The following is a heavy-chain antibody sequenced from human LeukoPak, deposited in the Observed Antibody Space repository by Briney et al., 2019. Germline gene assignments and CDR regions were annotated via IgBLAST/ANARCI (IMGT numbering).Heavy chain of an antibody. CDR2: INHSGST. CDR3: ARLRFGTNFDY. V-gene: IGHV4-39*07. Sequence: SETLSLTCTVSGGSISTSSYYWSWIRQPPGKGLEWIGEINHSGSTNYNPSLKSRVTISVDTSKNQFSLKLSSVTAADTAVYYCARLRFGTNFDYWGQGTLVTVSS. D-gene: IGHD3-10*01. CDR1: GGSISTSSYY. J-gene: IGHJ4*02.